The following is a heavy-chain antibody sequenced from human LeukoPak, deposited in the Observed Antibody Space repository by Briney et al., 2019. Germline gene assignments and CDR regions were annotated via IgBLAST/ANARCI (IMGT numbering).Heavy chain of an antibody. CDR2: IYYSGST. J-gene: IGHJ4*02. CDR1: GGSISSSSYY. CDR3: ASAYDILTGSRYYFDY. D-gene: IGHD3-9*01. Sequence: PSETLSLTCTVSGGSISSSSYYWGWIRQPPGKGLEWIGSIYYSGSTYYIPSLKSRVTISVDTSKNQFSLKLSSVTAADTAVYYCASAYDILTGSRYYFDYWGQGTLVTVSS. V-gene: IGHV4-39*01.